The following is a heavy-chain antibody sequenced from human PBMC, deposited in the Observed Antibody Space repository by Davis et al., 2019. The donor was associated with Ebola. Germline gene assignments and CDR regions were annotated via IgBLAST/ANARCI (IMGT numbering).Heavy chain of an antibody. J-gene: IGHJ4*02. CDR3: ARLGQYSSSSVDY. CDR2: IYPGDSDT. D-gene: IGHD6-6*01. V-gene: IGHV5-51*01. CDR1: GYSFTNHW. Sequence: GESLKISCKGSGYSFTNHWIGWVRQMPGKGLEWMGIIYPGDSDTRYSPSFQGQVIISTDKSIRTAYLQWSSLKVSDTAMYYCARLGQYSSSSVDYWGQGTLVTVSS.